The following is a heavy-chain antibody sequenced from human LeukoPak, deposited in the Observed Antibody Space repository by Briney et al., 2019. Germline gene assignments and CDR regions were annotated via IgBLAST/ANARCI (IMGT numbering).Heavy chain of an antibody. V-gene: IGHV3-9*01. CDR2: ISWNSGSI. D-gene: IGHD1-26*01. J-gene: IGHJ5*02. Sequence: PGRSLRLSCAASGFTFDDYAMHWVRQAPGKGLEWVSGISWNSGSIGYADSVKGRFTISRDNAKNSLYLQMNSLRAEDTALYYCVRGSYGVSTWLDPWGQGTLVTVSS. CDR1: GFTFDDYA. CDR3: VRGSYGVSTWLDP.